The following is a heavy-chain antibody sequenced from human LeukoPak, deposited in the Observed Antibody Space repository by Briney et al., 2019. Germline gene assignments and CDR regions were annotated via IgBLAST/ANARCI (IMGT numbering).Heavy chain of an antibody. CDR3: ARGPKGYYYYYGMDV. CDR2: ISSSSSYI. J-gene: IGHJ6*02. Sequence: GGSLRLSCAASGFTFSRYNMNWVRQAPGKGLEWVSSISSSSSYIYYADSVKGRFTISRDNAKNSLYLQINSLRAEDTAVYYCARGPKGYYYYYGMDVWGQGTTVTVSS. CDR1: GFTFSRYN. V-gene: IGHV3-21*01.